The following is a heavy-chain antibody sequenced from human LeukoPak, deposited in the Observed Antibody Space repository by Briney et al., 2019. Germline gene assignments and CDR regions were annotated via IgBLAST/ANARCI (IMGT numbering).Heavy chain of an antibody. CDR1: GYSFTSYW. CDR3: AVMVAADPRPSLYYYDMDV. J-gene: IGHJ6*02. V-gene: IGHV5-10-1*01. Sequence: GESLKISCKGSGYSFTSYWISWVRQIPGKGLEWMGRIDPSDSYPNYSPSFQGRVTISTDRSITTAYLQWSSLRASDTAMYYCAVMVAADPRPSLYYYDMDVWGQGTTVTVSS. CDR2: IDPSDSYP. D-gene: IGHD2-15*01.